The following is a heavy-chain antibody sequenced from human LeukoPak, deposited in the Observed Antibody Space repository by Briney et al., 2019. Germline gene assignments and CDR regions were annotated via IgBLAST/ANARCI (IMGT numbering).Heavy chain of an antibody. V-gene: IGHV1-18*01. CDR2: ISVYNGNT. D-gene: IGHD6-13*01. CDR1: GGTFSSYA. Sequence: ASVKVSCKASGGTFSSYAISWVRQAPGQGLEWMGWISVYNGNTNYAQKLQGRVTMTTDTSTSTAYMELRSLRSDDTAVYYCARIYSSSWFVDYWGQATLVTVSS. J-gene: IGHJ4*02. CDR3: ARIYSSSWFVDY.